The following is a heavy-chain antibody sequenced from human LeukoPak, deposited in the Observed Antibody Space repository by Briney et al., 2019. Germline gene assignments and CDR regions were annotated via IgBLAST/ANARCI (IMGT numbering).Heavy chain of an antibody. CDR2: ISYDGSNK. D-gene: IGHD3-3*01. Sequence: GGSLRLSCAASGFTFSSYAMHWVRQAPGKGLEWVAVISYDGSNKYYADSVKGRFTISRDNSKNTLYLQMNSLRAEDTAVYYCARDGTIFGVVIAKGGSFDYWGQGTLVTVSS. V-gene: IGHV3-30-3*01. CDR3: ARDGTIFGVVIAKGGSFDY. CDR1: GFTFSSYA. J-gene: IGHJ4*02.